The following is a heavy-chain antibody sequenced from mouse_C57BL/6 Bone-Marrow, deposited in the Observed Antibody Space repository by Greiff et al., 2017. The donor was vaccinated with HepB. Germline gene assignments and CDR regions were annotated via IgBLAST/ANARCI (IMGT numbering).Heavy chain of an antibody. V-gene: IGHV5-15*01. Sequence: EVKLMESGGGLVQPGGSLKLSCAASGFTFSDYGMAWVRQAPRKGPEWVAFISNLAYSIYYADTVTGRFTIPRENAKNTLYLEMSSLRSEDTAMYYCARSYDYDNWYFDVWGTGTTVTVSS. J-gene: IGHJ1*03. CDR2: ISNLAYSI. CDR1: GFTFSDYG. D-gene: IGHD2-4*01. CDR3: ARSYDYDNWYFDV.